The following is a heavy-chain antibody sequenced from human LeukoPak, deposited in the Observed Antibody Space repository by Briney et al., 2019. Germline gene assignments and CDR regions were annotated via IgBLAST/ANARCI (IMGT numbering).Heavy chain of an antibody. CDR2: ISSDGNKN. CDR3: AKHDGPIVVVTAKLDY. Sequence: QPGGSLRLSCAASGFTFSNAWMNWVRQAPGKGLEWVAFISSDGNKNYYEDSVKGRFTISRDNSKNTLFLQMSSLRPEDTAMYYCAKHDGPIVVVTAKLDYWGLGTLVTVSS. CDR1: GFTFSNAW. D-gene: IGHD2-21*02. V-gene: IGHV3-30*18. J-gene: IGHJ4*02.